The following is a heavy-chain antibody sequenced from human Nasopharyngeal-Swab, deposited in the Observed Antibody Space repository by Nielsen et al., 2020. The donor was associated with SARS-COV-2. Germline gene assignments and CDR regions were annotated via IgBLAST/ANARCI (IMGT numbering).Heavy chain of an antibody. CDR2: ISYDGSNK. D-gene: IGHD4-23*01. CDR1: GFTFSSYA. J-gene: IGHJ4*02. CDR3: ARDRRDYGGNRNYFDY. Sequence: GGSLRLSCAASGFTFSSYAMHWVRQAPGKGLEWVAVISYDGSNKYYADSVKGRFTISRDNSKNTLYLQMNSPRAEDTAVYYCARDRRDYGGNRNYFDYWGQGTLVTVSS. V-gene: IGHV3-30-3*01.